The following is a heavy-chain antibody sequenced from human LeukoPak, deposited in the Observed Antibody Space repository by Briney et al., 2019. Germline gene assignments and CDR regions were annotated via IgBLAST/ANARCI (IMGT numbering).Heavy chain of an antibody. D-gene: IGHD1-26*01. Sequence: ASVKVSCKASGYTFTGYCMHWVRQAPGQGLEWMGWINPNSGGTNYAQKFQGRVTMTRDTSISTAYMELSRLRSDDTAVYYCARDPSGWELPTDYWGQGTLVTVFS. CDR2: INPNSGGT. CDR3: ARDPSGWELPTDY. J-gene: IGHJ4*02. V-gene: IGHV1-2*02. CDR1: GYTFTGYC.